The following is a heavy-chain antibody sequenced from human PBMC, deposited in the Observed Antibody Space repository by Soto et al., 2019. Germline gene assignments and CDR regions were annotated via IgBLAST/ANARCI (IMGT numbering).Heavy chain of an antibody. CDR1: GGTFSSYT. D-gene: IGHD6-13*01. J-gene: IGHJ4*02. V-gene: IGHV1-46*01. CDR2: INPSRGIT. CDR3: ARDYRAAAGTDY. Sequence: GASVKVSCKASGGTFSSYTISWVRQAPGQGLEWMGIINPSRGITSYAQKFQGRVTMTRDTSTGTVYMELSSLRSEDTAVYYCARDYRAAAGTDYWGQGTLVTVSS.